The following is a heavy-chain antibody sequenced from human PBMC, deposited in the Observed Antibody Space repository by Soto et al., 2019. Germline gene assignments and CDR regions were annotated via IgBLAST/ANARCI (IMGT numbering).Heavy chain of an antibody. CDR1: GFTFSSYG. Sequence: QVQLVESGGGVVQPGKSLRLSCAASGFTFSSYGMHWVRQAPGKGLEWVGLISYDGNNKFYADSVKGRFTISRDNSKNTLFLQMNSLRAEDTALYYCAKDIAEVVYYYGMDVWGQGTTVTVSS. CDR2: ISYDGNNK. CDR3: AKDIAEVVYYYGMDV. J-gene: IGHJ6*02. V-gene: IGHV3-30*18. D-gene: IGHD6-13*01.